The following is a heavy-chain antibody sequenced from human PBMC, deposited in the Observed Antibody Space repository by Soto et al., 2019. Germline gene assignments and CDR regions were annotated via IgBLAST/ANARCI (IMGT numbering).Heavy chain of an antibody. V-gene: IGHV4-39*02. CDR2: IYYSGST. CDR1: GGSISSSSYY. CDR3: ARANYYGSPGDFDY. J-gene: IGHJ4*02. Sequence: PSETLSLTCTVSGGSISSSSYYWGWIRQPPGKGLEWIGSIYYSGSTYYNPSLKSRVTISVDTSKNSLYLQMNSLRAEDTAVYYCARANYYGSPGDFDYWGQGTLVTVSS. D-gene: IGHD3-10*01.